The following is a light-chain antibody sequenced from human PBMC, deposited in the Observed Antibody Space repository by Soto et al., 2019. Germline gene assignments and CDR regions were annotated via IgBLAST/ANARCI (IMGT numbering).Light chain of an antibody. Sequence: LTQPASVSGSPGQSITIPCTGTSSDVGAYNFVSWHQQHPGKAPKLMIYNVYDRPSGISYRFSGSKSGNTASLTISGLQGEDEADYYCSAYTVSRTYVFGTGTKVTVL. J-gene: IGLJ1*01. V-gene: IGLV2-14*03. CDR2: NVY. CDR1: SSDVGAYNF. CDR3: SAYTVSRTYV.